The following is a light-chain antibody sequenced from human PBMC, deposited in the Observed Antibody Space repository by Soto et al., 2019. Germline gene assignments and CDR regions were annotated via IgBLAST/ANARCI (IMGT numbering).Light chain of an antibody. CDR3: QARSNWPS. J-gene: IGKJ3*01. CDR1: QSVSNF. CDR2: DAS. V-gene: IGKV3-11*01. Sequence: EIVLTQSPGTLSLSPGESATLSCRASQSVSNFLAWYQQKPGQSPRLLIYDASDRATGIPTRFSGSGSGTDFTLIISRLEHEDFAVYYCQARSNWPSFGPGTKVDI.